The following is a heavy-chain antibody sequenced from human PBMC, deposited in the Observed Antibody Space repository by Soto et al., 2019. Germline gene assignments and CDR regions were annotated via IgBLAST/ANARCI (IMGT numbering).Heavy chain of an antibody. V-gene: IGHV4-30-4*08. D-gene: IGHD2-21*02. CDR1: GGSIVDGDYY. Sequence: SQNLSHRCTVPGGSIVDGDYYLSLNHQPPRKGLDWIGYIYDSGDTSYNPFLKSRVTISIDTSKNQFSLKLSSVTAADTAFYYCAREGALLFGGNSDYYSTMDVWGQGTTVTV. CDR3: AREGALLFGGNSDYYSTMDV. CDR2: IYDSGDT. J-gene: IGHJ6*02.